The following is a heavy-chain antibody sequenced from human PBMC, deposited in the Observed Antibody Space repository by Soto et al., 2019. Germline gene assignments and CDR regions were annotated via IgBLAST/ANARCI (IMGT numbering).Heavy chain of an antibody. V-gene: IGHV4-30-2*01. CDR2: IYHSGST. D-gene: IGHD3-22*01. J-gene: IGHJ5*02. Sequence: QLQLQESGSGLVKPSETLSLTCAVSGGSISSGAYSWSWIRQPPGKGLEWVGYIYHSGSTYYNPSLKSRVTVSVDRSKNRFSLNLNSVTAAHTAVYYCARANRPITMTHLNWFDPWGQGTLVTVSS. CDR1: GGSISSGAYS. CDR3: ARANRPITMTHLNWFDP.